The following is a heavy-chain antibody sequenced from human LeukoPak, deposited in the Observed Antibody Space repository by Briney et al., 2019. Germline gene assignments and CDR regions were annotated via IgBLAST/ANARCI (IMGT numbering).Heavy chain of an antibody. Sequence: SETLSLTCTVSGGSISSSSYYWGWIRQPPGKGLEWIGEINHSGSTNYNPSLKSRVTISVDTSKNQFSLKLSPVTAADTAVYYCARAIVLMVYGRSVDVWGQGTTVTVSS. V-gene: IGHV4-39*07. J-gene: IGHJ6*02. CDR3: ARAIVLMVYGRSVDV. CDR1: GGSISSSSYY. CDR2: INHSGST. D-gene: IGHD2-8*01.